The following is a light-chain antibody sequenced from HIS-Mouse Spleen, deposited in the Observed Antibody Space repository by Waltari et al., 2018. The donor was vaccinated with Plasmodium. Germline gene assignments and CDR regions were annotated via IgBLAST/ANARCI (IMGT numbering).Light chain of an antibody. Sequence: ELVMTQSPATLSVSPGERATLSCRASQSVSSNLAWYPQKPGQAPRLLIYGASTRATGIPARFSGSGSGTEFTLTISSLQSEDFAVYYCQQYNNWSFTFGPGTKVDIK. CDR2: GAS. CDR1: QSVSSN. CDR3: QQYNNWSFT. V-gene: IGKV3-15*01. J-gene: IGKJ3*01.